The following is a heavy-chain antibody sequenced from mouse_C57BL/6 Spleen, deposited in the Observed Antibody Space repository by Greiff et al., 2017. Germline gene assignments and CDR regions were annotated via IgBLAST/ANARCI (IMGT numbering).Heavy chain of an antibody. CDR1: GFTFSDYY. V-gene: IGHV5-16*01. Sequence: EVQLVESEGGLVQPGSSMKLSCTASGFTFSDYYMAWVRQVPEKGLEWVANINYDGSSTYYLDSLKSRFTISRDNAKNILYLQMSSLKSEVTATYYCARDSYDYLDYWGQGTTLTVSS. CDR3: ARDSYDYLDY. CDR2: INYDGSST. J-gene: IGHJ2*01. D-gene: IGHD2-4*01.